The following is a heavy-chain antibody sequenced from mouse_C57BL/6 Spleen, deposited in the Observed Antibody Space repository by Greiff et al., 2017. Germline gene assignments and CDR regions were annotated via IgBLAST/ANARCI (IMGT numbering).Heavy chain of an antibody. V-gene: IGHV1-26*01. CDR1: GYTFTDYY. CDR3: AIYSNYPYY. D-gene: IGHD2-5*01. CDR2: INPNNGGT. J-gene: IGHJ2*01. Sequence: EVQLQQSGPELVKPGASVKISCKASGYTFTDYYMNWVKQSHGKSLEWIGDINPNNGGTSYNQKFKGKATLTVDKSSSTAYMELRSLTSEDSAVYYCAIYSNYPYYWGQGTTLTVSS.